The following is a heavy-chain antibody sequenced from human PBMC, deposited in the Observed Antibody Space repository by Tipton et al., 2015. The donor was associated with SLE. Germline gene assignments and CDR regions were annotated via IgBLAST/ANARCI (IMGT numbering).Heavy chain of an antibody. Sequence: QSGAEVKKPGASVKVSCKASGYTFTSYDINWVRQATGQGLEWMGWMNPNSGNTGYAQKLQGRVTMTTDTSTSTAYMELRSMRSDDTAVYYCARPSGYTAMATYYYYFDYWGQGTLVTVSS. CDR3: ARPSGYTAMATYYYYFDY. CDR2: MNPNSGNT. J-gene: IGHJ4*02. D-gene: IGHD5-18*01. CDR1: GYTFTSYD. V-gene: IGHV1-8*01.